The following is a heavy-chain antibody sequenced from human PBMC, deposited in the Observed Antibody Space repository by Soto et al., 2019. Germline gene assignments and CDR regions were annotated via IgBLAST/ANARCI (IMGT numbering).Heavy chain of an antibody. CDR2: IVPIFGTA. D-gene: IGHD3-3*01. J-gene: IGHJ6*02. CDR3: ARQHSHGYDFWSGYRVPYGMDV. CDR1: GGTFSSYA. V-gene: IGHV1-69*13. Sequence: VKVSCKASGGTFSSYAISWVRQAPGQGLEWMGGIVPIFGTANYAQKFQGRVTITADESTSTAYMELSSLRSEDTAVYYCARQHSHGYDFWSGYRVPYGMDVWGQGTTVTVSS.